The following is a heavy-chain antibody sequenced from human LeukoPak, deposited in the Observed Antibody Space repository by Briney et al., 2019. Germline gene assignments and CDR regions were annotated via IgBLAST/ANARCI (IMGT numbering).Heavy chain of an antibody. D-gene: IGHD6-13*01. CDR1: GFTFSSYG. CDR2: ISSSGSTI. J-gene: IGHJ4*02. CDR3: ARVTAAGCDY. Sequence: PGRSLRLSCAASGFTFSSYGMHWVRQAPGKGLEWVSYISSSGSTIYYADSLKSRFTISRDNAKNSLYLQVNSLRAEDTAVYYCARVTAAGCDYWGQGTLVTLSS. V-gene: IGHV3-48*04.